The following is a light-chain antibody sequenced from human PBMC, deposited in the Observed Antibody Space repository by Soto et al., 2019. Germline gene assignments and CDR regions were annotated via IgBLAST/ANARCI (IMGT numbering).Light chain of an antibody. CDR2: KAS. V-gene: IGKV1-5*03. Sequence: DIQMTQSPSTLSASVGDRVTITCRARQNINRWLAWYQQRPGKAPNLLIHKASTLEVGVPSRFSGSASGTEFTLTISSLQPDDFEVYFCLKYNVYPLSFGGGTK. J-gene: IGKJ4*01. CDR3: LKYNVYPLS. CDR1: QNINRW.